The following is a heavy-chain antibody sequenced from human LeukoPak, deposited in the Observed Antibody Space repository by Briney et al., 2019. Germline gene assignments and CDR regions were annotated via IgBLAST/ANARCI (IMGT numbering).Heavy chain of an antibody. D-gene: IGHD6-19*01. CDR3: ATPARGGSALP. J-gene: IGHJ5*02. V-gene: IGHV3-7*01. Sequence: GGSLRLSCAASGFGFSSYWMSWVRPAPGKGLEWVANIQHDGSEQYYVDSVKGRFTIFRDNTKKSLFLQINSLRAEDTAVYYWATPARGGSALPWGQGTLVTVSS. CDR2: IQHDGSEQ. CDR1: GFGFSSYW.